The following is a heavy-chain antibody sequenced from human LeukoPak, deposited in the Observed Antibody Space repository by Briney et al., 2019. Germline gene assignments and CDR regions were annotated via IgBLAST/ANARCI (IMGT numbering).Heavy chain of an antibody. CDR2: IYYSGST. V-gene: IGHV4-39*01. D-gene: IGHD2-2*01. CDR1: GGSISSSSYY. J-gene: IGHJ5*02. Sequence: SETLSLTCTVSGGSISSSSYYWGWIRQPPGKGLEWIGSIYYSGSTYYNPSLNGRVTISVDTSKNQFSLKLSSVTAADTAVYYCARHPGDCSSTSCYLRGNWFDPWGQGTLVTVSS. CDR3: ARHPGDCSSTSCYLRGNWFDP.